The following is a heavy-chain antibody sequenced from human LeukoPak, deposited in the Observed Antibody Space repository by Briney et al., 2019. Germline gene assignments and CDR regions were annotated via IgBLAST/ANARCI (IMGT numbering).Heavy chain of an antibody. Sequence: GGSLRLSCAASGFTFSSYSMNWVRQAPGKGLEWVSSISSSSSYIYYADSVRGRFTISSDNAKNSLYLQMNSLRAEDTAVYYCAAGSGSYRDWFDPWGQGTLVTVSS. CDR1: GFTFSSYS. CDR3: AAGSGSYRDWFDP. D-gene: IGHD3-10*01. J-gene: IGHJ5*02. V-gene: IGHV3-21*01. CDR2: ISSSSSYI.